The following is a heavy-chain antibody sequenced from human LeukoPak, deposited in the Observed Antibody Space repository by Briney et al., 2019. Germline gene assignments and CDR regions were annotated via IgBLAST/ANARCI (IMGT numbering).Heavy chain of an antibody. CDR2: ISAYNGNT. CDR3: ARDIGIAAAGTALDH. J-gene: IGHJ4*02. Sequence: ASVKVSCKASGYTFTSYGISWVRQAPGQGLEWMGWISAYNGNTNYAQKLQGRVTMTTDTSASTAYMELRSLRSDDTAVYYCARDIGIAAAGTALDHWGQGTLVTVSS. V-gene: IGHV1-18*01. CDR1: GYTFTSYG. D-gene: IGHD6-13*01.